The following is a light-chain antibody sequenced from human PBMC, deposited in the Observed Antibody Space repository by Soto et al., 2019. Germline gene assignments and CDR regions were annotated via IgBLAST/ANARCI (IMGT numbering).Light chain of an antibody. V-gene: IGLV2-14*01. CDR3: SSYTTSSTLLI. CDR1: SSDIGGYNS. Sequence: QSALTQPASASGSPGQSITISCTGTSSDIGGYNSVSWYQQHPGKAPKLVIYAVSNRPSGVSSRFSGSKSGNTASLTMSGLQAEDEATYYCSSYTTSSTLLIFGGGTQLTVL. J-gene: IGLJ2*01. CDR2: AVS.